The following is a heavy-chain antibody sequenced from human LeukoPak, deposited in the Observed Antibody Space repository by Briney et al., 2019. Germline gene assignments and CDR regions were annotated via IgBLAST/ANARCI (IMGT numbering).Heavy chain of an antibody. D-gene: IGHD4-17*01. CDR3: ARDDDYDDHNTFDM. CDR1: GFVFSTYG. V-gene: IGHV3-33*01. J-gene: IGHJ3*02. CDR2: IWSHGNTK. Sequence: TSLRLSCAASGFVFSTYGMHWVRQAPGKGLEWVAVIWSHGNTKKYADSVTGRFTISRDNSKNTLYLEMNTLRAEDTAVYYCARDDDYDDHNTFDMWGHGTMVTVSS.